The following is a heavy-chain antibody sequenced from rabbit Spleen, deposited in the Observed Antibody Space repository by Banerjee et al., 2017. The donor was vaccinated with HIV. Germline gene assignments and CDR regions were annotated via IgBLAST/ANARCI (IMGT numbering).Heavy chain of an antibody. D-gene: IGHD8-1*01. Sequence: QSLVESGGDLVKPGASLTLTCTASGFSFSVSDYMCWVRQAPGKGLEWISCIAGSSSGFTYSATWAKGRFTCSKTSSTTVTLQMTSLTVADTAIYFCARDTGSSFSSYGMDLWGPGTLVTVS. J-gene: IGHJ6*01. CDR1: GFSFSVSDY. CDR2: IAGSSSGFT. V-gene: IGHV1S40*01. CDR3: ARDTGSSFSSYGMDL.